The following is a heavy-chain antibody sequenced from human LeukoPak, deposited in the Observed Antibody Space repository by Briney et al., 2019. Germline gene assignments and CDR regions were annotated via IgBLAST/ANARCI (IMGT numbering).Heavy chain of an antibody. CDR1: GFTFSTSW. Sequence: GGSLRLSCVTSGFTFSTSWLSWVRQAPGKGLEWVASINPDGSTRHHVDSVKGRFTISRDNAKKSLSLQMGALRAEDTAVYFCAKLLGTATRYDYWGLGTLVIVSS. CDR2: INPDGSTR. J-gene: IGHJ4*02. CDR3: AKLLGTATRYDY. D-gene: IGHD1-7*01. V-gene: IGHV3-7*01.